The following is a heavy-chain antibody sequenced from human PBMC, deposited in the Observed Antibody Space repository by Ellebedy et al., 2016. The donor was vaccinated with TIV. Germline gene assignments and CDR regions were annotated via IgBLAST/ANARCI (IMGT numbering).Heavy chain of an antibody. CDR3: ARRVGGKAFDL. D-gene: IGHD1-26*01. CDR1: GDSVSSSAW. J-gene: IGHJ3*01. V-gene: IGHV3-53*01. CDR2: IYSANTT. Sequence: GGSLRLSCAVSGDSVSSSAWWSWVRQPPGKGLEWVSVIYSANTTYYADSVKGRFTISRDNSKNILYLEMNSLRAEDTAVYYCARRVGGKAFDLWGQGTMVTVSP.